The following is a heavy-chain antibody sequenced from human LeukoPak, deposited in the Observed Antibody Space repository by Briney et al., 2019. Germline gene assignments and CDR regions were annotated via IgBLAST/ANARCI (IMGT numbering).Heavy chain of an antibody. J-gene: IGHJ6*03. CDR3: ARDRRVLDYGDYPYYYYMDV. V-gene: IGHV1-69*05. CDR2: IIPIFGTA. Sequence: SVKVSCKASGGTFSSYAISWVRQAPGQGLEWMGGIIPIFGTANYAQKFQGRVTITTDESTSTAYMELSSLRSEDTAVYYCARDRRVLDYGDYPYYYYMDVWGKGTTVTVSS. CDR1: GGTFSSYA. D-gene: IGHD4-17*01.